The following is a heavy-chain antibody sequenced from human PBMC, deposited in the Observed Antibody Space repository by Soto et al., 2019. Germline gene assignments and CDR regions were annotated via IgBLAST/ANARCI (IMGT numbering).Heavy chain of an antibody. D-gene: IGHD2-8*01. Sequence: QVQLQQSGPGLVKPSQTLSLTCAISGDSVSTNSATWDWIRQSPSRGLEWLGRTYYRSKWYNDYSVSVKGRXTXNXXTSNNPLSLQLNSVTPDDTAVYYCARLIGNSWLDSWGQGTLVTVSS. V-gene: IGHV6-1*01. J-gene: IGHJ5*01. CDR3: ARLIGNSWLDS. CDR1: GDSVSTNSAT. CDR2: TYYRSKWYN.